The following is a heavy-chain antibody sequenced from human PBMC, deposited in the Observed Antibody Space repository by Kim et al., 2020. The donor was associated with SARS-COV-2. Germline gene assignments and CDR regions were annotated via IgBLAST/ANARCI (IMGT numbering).Heavy chain of an antibody. Sequence: SETLSLTCTVSGYSISSGYYWGWIRQPPGKGLEWIGSIYHSGSTYYNPSLKSRVTISVDTSKNQFSLKLSSVTAADTAVYYCATTTGPQIDRPGEGIGMDVWGQGTTVTVSS. D-gene: IGHD1-1*01. V-gene: IGHV4-38-2*02. CDR3: ATTTGPQIDRPGEGIGMDV. CDR2: IYHSGST. J-gene: IGHJ6*02. CDR1: GYSISSGYY.